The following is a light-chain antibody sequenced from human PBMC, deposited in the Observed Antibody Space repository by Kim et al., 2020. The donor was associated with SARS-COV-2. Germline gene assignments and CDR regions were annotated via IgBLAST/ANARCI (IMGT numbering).Light chain of an antibody. Sequence: GASGKLTCSGGSGHMTSAIAWRQQQPEKGGRYLMKVNRDGSHNKGDGIPDRFSGSSSGADRYLTIASLQSGDEADYYCQTWGTTVVFGGGTQLTVL. CDR3: QTWGTTVV. CDR2: VNRDGSH. V-gene: IGLV4-69*01. CDR1: SGHMTSA. J-gene: IGLJ2*01.